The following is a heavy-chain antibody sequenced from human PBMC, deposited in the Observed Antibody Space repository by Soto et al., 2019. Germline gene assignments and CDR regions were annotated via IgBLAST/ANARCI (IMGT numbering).Heavy chain of an antibody. CDR1: GGTFGSYA. V-gene: IGHV1-69*13. CDR2: IIPIFGTA. Sequence: ASVKVSCKASGGTFGSYAISWVRQAPGQGLEWMGGIIPIFGTANYAQKFQGRVTITADESTSTAYMELSSLRSEDTAVYYCARARSRGATTTLCPWGQGTLVTVSS. CDR3: ARARSRGATTTLCP. J-gene: IGHJ5*02. D-gene: IGHD1-26*01.